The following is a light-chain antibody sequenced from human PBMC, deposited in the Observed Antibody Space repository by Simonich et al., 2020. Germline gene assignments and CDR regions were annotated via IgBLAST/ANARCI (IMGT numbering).Light chain of an antibody. Sequence: DIQMTQSPSTLSASVGVRVTITCRASQSISSWLAWYQQKPGKAPKLLIYKESSLESGVPSRFSGSGSGTEFTLTISSLQPDDFATYYCQQFNSYRITFGQGTRLEIK. J-gene: IGKJ5*01. CDR3: QQFNSYRIT. CDR1: QSISSW. V-gene: IGKV1-5*03. CDR2: KES.